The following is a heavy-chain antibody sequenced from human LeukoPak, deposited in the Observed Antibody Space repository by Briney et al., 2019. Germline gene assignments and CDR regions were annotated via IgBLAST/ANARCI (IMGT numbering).Heavy chain of an antibody. V-gene: IGHV3-48*04. Sequence: GGSLRLSCAASGITFSKAWMSWVRQAPGKGLEWVSYISSSSSTIYYADSVKGRFTISRDNAKNSLYLQMNSLRAEDTAVYYCARVHMGYSYDYWGQGTLVTVSS. D-gene: IGHD5-18*01. CDR3: ARVHMGYSYDY. CDR2: ISSSSSTI. CDR1: GITFSKAW. J-gene: IGHJ4*02.